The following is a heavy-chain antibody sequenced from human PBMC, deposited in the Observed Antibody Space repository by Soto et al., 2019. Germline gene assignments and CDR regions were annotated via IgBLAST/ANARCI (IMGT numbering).Heavy chain of an antibody. J-gene: IGHJ5*01. CDR2: TYYRSRFFS. V-gene: IGHV6-1*01. D-gene: IGHD3-10*01. CDR1: GDSVSSYSAA. CDR3: VRDRYSSSGWFDS. Sequence: SQTLSLTCAISGDSVSSYSAAWNWIRQSPSGGLEWLGRTYYRSRFFSDYAESVRSRIIINPDTSKNQFSLQLKSVTPEDTAVYYCVRDRYSSSGWFDSWGQGTLVTVSS.